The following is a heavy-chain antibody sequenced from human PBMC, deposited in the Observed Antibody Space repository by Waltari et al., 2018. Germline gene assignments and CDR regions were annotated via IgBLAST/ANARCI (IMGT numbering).Heavy chain of an antibody. CDR2: IHGSGRI. Sequence: QVQLQESGPGLVKPSGTLSATCAVSGDSISGSFWWSWVRQTPGKGLEWIGQIHGSGRINYNPSLERRVTVSRDTSNNQFSLKLTSATAADTAVYFCARDRGRGLYLDSWGQGILVTVSP. D-gene: IGHD5-12*01. CDR1: GDSISGSFW. CDR3: ARDRGRGLYLDS. V-gene: IGHV4-4*02. J-gene: IGHJ4*02.